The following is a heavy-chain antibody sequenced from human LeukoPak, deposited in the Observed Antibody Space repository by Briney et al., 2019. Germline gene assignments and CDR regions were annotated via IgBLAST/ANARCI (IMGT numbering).Heavy chain of an antibody. Sequence: SETLSLTCTVSGGSISSYYWSWIRQPPGKGLEWIGYIYYSGSTNYNPSLKSRVSISVDTSKNQFSLKLTSVTAADTAVYYCARVEEGYGSGRRENYYYYYMDVWGKGTTVTISS. CDR3: ARVEEGYGSGRRENYYYYYMDV. CDR2: IYYSGST. CDR1: GGSISSYY. D-gene: IGHD3-10*01. J-gene: IGHJ6*03. V-gene: IGHV4-59*01.